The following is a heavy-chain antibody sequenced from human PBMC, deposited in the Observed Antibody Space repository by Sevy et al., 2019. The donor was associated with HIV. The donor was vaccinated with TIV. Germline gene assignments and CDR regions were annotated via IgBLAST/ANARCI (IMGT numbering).Heavy chain of an antibody. Sequence: GESLKISCKGSGYRFTDYWIVRVRQMPGKGLEWMGIIYPGDSDTTYSPSFQGQVTISVDKSISTAYLQWRSLKASDTAIFYCARGARGTLPSYYYYPMDVWGQGTTLTVSS. CDR3: ARGARGTLPSYYYYPMDV. J-gene: IGHJ6*02. D-gene: IGHD1-1*01. V-gene: IGHV5-51*01. CDR1: GYRFTDYW. CDR2: IYPGDSDT.